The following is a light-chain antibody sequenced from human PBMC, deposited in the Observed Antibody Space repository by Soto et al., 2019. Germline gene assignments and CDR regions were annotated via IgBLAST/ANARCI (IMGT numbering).Light chain of an antibody. V-gene: IGLV2-14*03. J-gene: IGLJ1*01. CDR2: HVT. CDR1: SVDVGDYNS. Sequence: QLVLTQPASVSGSPGQSITISCTGSSVDVGDYNSVSWYQQHPGKAPKVMIYHVTIRASGVSNRFSGSKSGNTASLTISGLQAEDEADYDCSSYSHSPPSYVFGTGTKLTVL. CDR3: SSYSHSPPSYV.